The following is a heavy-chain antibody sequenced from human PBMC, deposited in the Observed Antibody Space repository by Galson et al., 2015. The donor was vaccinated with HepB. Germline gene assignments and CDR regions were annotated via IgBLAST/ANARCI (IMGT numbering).Heavy chain of an antibody. CDR1: GGSISSGDYY. Sequence: TLSLTCTVSGGSISSGDYYWSWIRQPPGKGLEWIGYIYYSGSTYYNPSLKSRVTISVDTSKNQFTLKLSSVTAADTAVYYCARDSTTAYDYVWGSYRYGFDYWGQGTLVTVSS. D-gene: IGHD3-16*02. J-gene: IGHJ4*02. V-gene: IGHV4-30-4*01. CDR3: ARDSTTAYDYVWGSYRYGFDY. CDR2: IYYSGST.